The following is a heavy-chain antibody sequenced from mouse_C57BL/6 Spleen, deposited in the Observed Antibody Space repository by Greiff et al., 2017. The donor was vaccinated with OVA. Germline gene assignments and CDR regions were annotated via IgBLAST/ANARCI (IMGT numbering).Heavy chain of an antibody. CDR2: ISSGGDYI. V-gene: IGHV5-9-1*02. Sequence: EVQGVESGEGLVKPGGSLKLSCAASGFTFSSYAMSWVRQTPEKRLEWVAYISSGGDYIYYADTVKGRFTISRDNARNTLYLQMSSLKSEDTAMYYCTRDPSLYYYGSSSWYFDVWGTGTTVTVSS. CDR3: TRDPSLYYYGSSSWYFDV. D-gene: IGHD1-1*01. CDR1: GFTFSSYA. J-gene: IGHJ1*03.